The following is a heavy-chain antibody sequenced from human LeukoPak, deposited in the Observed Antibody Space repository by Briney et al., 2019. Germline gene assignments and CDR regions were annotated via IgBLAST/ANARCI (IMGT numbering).Heavy chain of an antibody. D-gene: IGHD1-26*01. CDR3: ARQRIVGATTPFDY. V-gene: IGHV4-34*01. CDR2: ISHSGSA. Sequence: SETLSLTCAVYGGSFSGYYWSWIRQPPGKGLEWIGEISHSGSANYNPSLKSRVTVSVDTSKNQFSLKVSSVTAADTAVYYCARQRIVGATTPFDYWGQGTLVTVSS. CDR1: GGSFSGYY. J-gene: IGHJ4*02.